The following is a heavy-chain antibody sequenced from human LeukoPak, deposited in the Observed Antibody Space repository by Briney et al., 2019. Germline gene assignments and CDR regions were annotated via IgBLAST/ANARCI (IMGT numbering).Heavy chain of an antibody. V-gene: IGHV3-23*01. CDR1: GFPFSTYA. D-gene: IGHD4-17*01. CDR3: AKDVYGDYGGLDY. Sequence: PGGSLRLSCAASGFPFSTYAMSWARQAPGKGLEWVSSIRGSDGSTYYADSVKGRFAISRDNSKNTLYLQMNSLRAEDTAVYYCAKDVYGDYGGLDYWGQGTLVTVSS. J-gene: IGHJ4*02. CDR2: IRGSDGST.